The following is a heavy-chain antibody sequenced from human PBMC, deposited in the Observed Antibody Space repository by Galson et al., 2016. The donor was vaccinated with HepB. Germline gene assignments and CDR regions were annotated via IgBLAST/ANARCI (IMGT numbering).Heavy chain of an antibody. CDR2: IRWDGGTT. V-gene: IGHV3-43*01. CDR1: GFTFDDYT. D-gene: IGHD3-10*01. J-gene: IGHJ4*02. Sequence: SLRLSCAASGFTFDDYTMHWVRQAPGKGLEWVSLIRWDGGTTHYADSVKGRFTISRDNSKNTLFLQMNSLRIEDTALYYCAKDFGSGRPHFFDYWGQGTLVTVSS. CDR3: AKDFGSGRPHFFDY.